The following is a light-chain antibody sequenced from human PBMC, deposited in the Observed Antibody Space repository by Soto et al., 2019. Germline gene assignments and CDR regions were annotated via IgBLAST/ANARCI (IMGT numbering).Light chain of an antibody. CDR1: RSISSW. CDR2: DAS. V-gene: IGKV1-5*01. CDR3: QQYNSYWK. J-gene: IGKJ1*01. Sequence: DVQMSQSRCTLSASVGDRVTITCRASRSISSWLAWYQQKPGKAPKLLIYDASTLESGVPSRFSGNQSGTEFTLTISSLQPDDFATHFCQQYNSYWKFGQGTKVDIK.